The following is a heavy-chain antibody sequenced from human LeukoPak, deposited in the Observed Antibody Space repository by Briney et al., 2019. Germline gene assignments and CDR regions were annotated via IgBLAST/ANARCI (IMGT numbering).Heavy chain of an antibody. CDR1: GFTFSSYS. Sequence: GGSLRLSCAASGFTFSSYSTNWVRQAPGKGLEWVSVIYSGGSTYYADSVKGRFTISRHNSKNSLYLQMNSLRAEDTALYYCARGLGATTWFPFDYWGQGTLVTVSS. CDR3: ARGLGATTWFPFDY. D-gene: IGHD1-26*01. J-gene: IGHJ4*02. V-gene: IGHV3-53*04. CDR2: IYSGGST.